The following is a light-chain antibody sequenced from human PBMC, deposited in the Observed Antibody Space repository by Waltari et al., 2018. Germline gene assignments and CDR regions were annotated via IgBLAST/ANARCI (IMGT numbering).Light chain of an antibody. V-gene: IGLV2-14*03. J-gene: IGLJ1*01. CDR3: SSYTTGSTRYV. Sequence: QSALTQPASVSGSPGQSITISCTGTSSDIGAYNFVSWDQKHPGKAPKVMIYDVNNRPSGVSRRFSASTSGNTASLTISGLQAEDEADYYCSSYTTGSTRYVFGSGTKVTVL. CDR1: SSDIGAYNF. CDR2: DVN.